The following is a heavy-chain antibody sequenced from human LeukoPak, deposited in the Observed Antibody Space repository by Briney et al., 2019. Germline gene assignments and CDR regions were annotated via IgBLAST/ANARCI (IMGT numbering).Heavy chain of an antibody. J-gene: IGHJ6*02. CDR2: IYPGDSDT. Sequence: GESLKISCKGSGYSFTSYWIGWVRQMPGKGLEWMGIIYPGDSDTRYSPSFQGQVTISADKSISTAYLQWSSLKASDTAMYYCARGIYDSSGYYHRRYYYGMDVWGQGTTVTVSS. V-gene: IGHV5-51*01. CDR3: ARGIYDSSGYYHRRYYYGMDV. CDR1: GYSFTSYW. D-gene: IGHD3-22*01.